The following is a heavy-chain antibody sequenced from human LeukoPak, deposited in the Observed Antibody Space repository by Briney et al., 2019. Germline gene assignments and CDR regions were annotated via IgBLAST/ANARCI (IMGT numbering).Heavy chain of an antibody. J-gene: IGHJ4*02. D-gene: IGHD6-13*01. V-gene: IGHV3-23*01. CDR2: ISGSGGST. CDR3: AKGTLSIAAAGLPRGP. Sequence: AGSLRLSCAASGFTFSSYAMSWVRQAPGKGLEWVSAISGSGGSTYYADSVKGRFTISRDNTKNTLYLQMNSLRAEDTAVYYCAKGTLSIAAAGLPRGPWGQGTLVTVSS. CDR1: GFTFSSYA.